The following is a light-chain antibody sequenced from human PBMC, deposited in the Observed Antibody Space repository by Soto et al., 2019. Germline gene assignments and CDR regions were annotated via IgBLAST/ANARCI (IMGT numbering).Light chain of an antibody. Sequence: EIVLTQSPATLSLSPGERATLSCRASQSVSSYLAWYQQKPSQAPRLLIYDASNRATGIPARFSGSGSGTDFTLTISSLAPEDFAVYYCQQRSNWPLTFGPGTKVDIK. V-gene: IGKV3-11*01. CDR3: QQRSNWPLT. CDR2: DAS. J-gene: IGKJ3*01. CDR1: QSVSSY.